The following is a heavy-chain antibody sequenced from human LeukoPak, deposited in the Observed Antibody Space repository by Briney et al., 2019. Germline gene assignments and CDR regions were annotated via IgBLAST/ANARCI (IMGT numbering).Heavy chain of an antibody. Sequence: GGSLRVSCAASGFTFSSYSMNWVRQAPGKGLEWVSYISSSSTTYYADSVKGRFTISRDNSKNTLYLQMNSLRAEDTAVYYCARDSPIKHGIVGPYWGQGTLVTVSS. CDR2: ISSSSTT. V-gene: IGHV3-48*01. J-gene: IGHJ4*02. CDR3: ARDSPIKHGIVGPY. D-gene: IGHD1-26*01. CDR1: GFTFSSYS.